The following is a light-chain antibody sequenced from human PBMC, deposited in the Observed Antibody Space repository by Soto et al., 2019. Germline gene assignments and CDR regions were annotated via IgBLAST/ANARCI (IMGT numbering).Light chain of an antibody. J-gene: IGLJ2*01. V-gene: IGLV2-8*01. CDR3: RSYAGSNNFVV. CDR1: SSDVGGYNY. Sequence: QSALTQPPSASGSPGQSVTISCTGTSSDVGGYNYVSWYQQHPGKAPKLMIYEVSKLPSGVPDRFSGSKSGNTASLTVSGLQAEDEADYYCRSYAGSNNFVVFGGGTKVTVI. CDR2: EVS.